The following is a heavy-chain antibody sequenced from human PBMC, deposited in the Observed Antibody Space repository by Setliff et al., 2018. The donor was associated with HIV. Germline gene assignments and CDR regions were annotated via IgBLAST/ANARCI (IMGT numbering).Heavy chain of an antibody. CDR3: ARGDYDSGGYYFDK. CDR2: IHYSGTT. CDR1: GGAITSYY. D-gene: IGHD3-22*01. J-gene: IGHJ4*02. V-gene: IGHV4-59*01. Sequence: SETLSLTCTVSGGAITSYYWSWVRQPPGTGLEWIGYIHYSGTTNYNPSLKSRVNISVDTSKNQFSLRLRSVTVADTAVYFCARGDYDSGGYYFDKWGQGALVTVSS.